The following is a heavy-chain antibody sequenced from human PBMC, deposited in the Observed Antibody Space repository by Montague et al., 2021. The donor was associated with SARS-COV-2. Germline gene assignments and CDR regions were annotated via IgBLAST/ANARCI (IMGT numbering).Heavy chain of an antibody. CDR2: INHSGST. D-gene: IGHD6-19*01. V-gene: IGHV4-34*01. Sequence: SETLSLTYAVYGGSFSGYHWSWIRQPPGKGLEWIGEINHSGSTNYNPSLKSRVTISVDTSKNQFSLRLSSVTAADTAVYYCARGGRQWLVIDPRYYFDYWGQGTLVTVSS. CDR1: GGSFSGYH. CDR3: ARGGRQWLVIDPRYYFDY. J-gene: IGHJ4*01.